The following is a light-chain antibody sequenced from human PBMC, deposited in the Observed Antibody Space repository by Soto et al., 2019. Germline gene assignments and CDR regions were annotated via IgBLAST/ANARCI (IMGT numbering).Light chain of an antibody. J-gene: IGLJ3*02. V-gene: IGLV2-14*01. CDR2: DVS. CDR1: SSDVGGSNH. Sequence: QSVLTQPASVSGSPGQSITISCTGTSSDVGGSNHVSWYQQHPGKAPKLMIFDVSTRPSGVSNRLSGSKSGNTASLTISGLQAEDEADYYCSSYATSSTLVLFGGGTKVTVL. CDR3: SSYATSSTLVL.